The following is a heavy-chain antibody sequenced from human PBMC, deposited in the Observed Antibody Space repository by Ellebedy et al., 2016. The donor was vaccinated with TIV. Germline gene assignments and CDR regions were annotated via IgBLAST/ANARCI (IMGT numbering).Heavy chain of an antibody. CDR2: IYPGDSNI. J-gene: IGHJ4*02. Sequence: GGSLRLXXKGSGYSFPNYWIGWVRQMPGNGLEYMGIIYPGDSNIRYSPSFQGQVTISADKSISTAYLQWSSLKASDTAMYYCARHGNLGGSLDLDYWGQGTLVTVSS. V-gene: IGHV5-51*01. CDR3: ARHGNLGGSLDLDY. D-gene: IGHD1-26*01. CDR1: GYSFPNYW.